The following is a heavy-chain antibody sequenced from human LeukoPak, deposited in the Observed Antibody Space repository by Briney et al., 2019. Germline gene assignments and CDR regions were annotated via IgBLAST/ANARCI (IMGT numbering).Heavy chain of an antibody. CDR3: ARTGPPHCSGGSCPLPGAAGYYYGMDV. D-gene: IGHD2-15*01. CDR1: GFTFSSYA. V-gene: IGHV3-30-3*01. J-gene: IGHJ6*02. Sequence: GGSLRLSCAASGFTFSSYAMHWVRQAPGKGLEWVAVISYGGSNKYYADSVKGRFTISRDNSKNTLYLQMNSLRAEDTAVYYCARTGPPHCSGGSCPLPGAAGYYYGMDVWGQGTTVTVSS. CDR2: ISYGGSNK.